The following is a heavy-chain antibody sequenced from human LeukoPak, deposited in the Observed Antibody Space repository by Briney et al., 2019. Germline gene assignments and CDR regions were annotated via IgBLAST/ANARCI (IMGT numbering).Heavy chain of an antibody. D-gene: IGHD2-15*01. CDR3: AKDNRARGRLLAPFHHLGNSKSMDV. Sequence: GGSLRLSCAASGFTFSDYNMRWIRQAPGKGLEWVSSISRSGSTKYYADSVKGRFTISRDNAKNSLFLQMNSLRAEDTAVYYCAKDNRARGRLLAPFHHLGNSKSMDVWGKGTTVTVSS. CDR1: GFTFSDYN. CDR2: ISRSGSTK. V-gene: IGHV3-11*01. J-gene: IGHJ6*03.